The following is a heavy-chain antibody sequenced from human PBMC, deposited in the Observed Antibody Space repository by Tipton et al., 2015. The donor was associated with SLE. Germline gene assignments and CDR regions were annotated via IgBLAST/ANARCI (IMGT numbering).Heavy chain of an antibody. D-gene: IGHD3-10*01. CDR2: IHYTGST. V-gene: IGHV4-59*12. Sequence: TLSLTCAVYDGSFSGYYWSWIRQPPGKGLEWIGYIHYTGSTFYNPSLKSRVTMSVDTSKNQFSLKLTSVTAADTAVYYCAGGWFRDGLGNWGQGTLVTVSS. J-gene: IGHJ4*02. CDR1: DGSFSGYY. CDR3: AGGWFRDGLGN.